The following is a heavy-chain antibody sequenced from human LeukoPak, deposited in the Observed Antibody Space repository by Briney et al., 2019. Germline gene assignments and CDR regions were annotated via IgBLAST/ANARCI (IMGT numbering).Heavy chain of an antibody. D-gene: IGHD3-22*01. V-gene: IGHV1-18*01. Sequence: ASVKVSCKASGYTFTKYGISWVRQAPGQGLEWVGWISTYNGNRNYAQKVQARVTVTTDTSTSTVYMELRSLRSDDTAVYYCARVYDSTGDIESFDIWGQGSMVTVSS. CDR2: ISTYNGNR. CDR3: ARVYDSTGDIESFDI. J-gene: IGHJ3*02. CDR1: GYTFTKYG.